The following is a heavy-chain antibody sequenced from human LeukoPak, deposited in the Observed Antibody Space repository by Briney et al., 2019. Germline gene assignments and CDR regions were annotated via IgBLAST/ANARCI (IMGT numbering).Heavy chain of an antibody. CDR3: AKRGYCRGGTCFSHDAFDI. Sequence: GGSLRLSCAASGFTFSSYWMHWVRQAPGKGLVWVSHINSDGSSTSYADSVKGRFTISRDNAKNTLYLQMNSLRAEDTAVYYCAKRGYCRGGTCFSHDAFDIWGQGTMVTVSS. CDR1: GFTFSSYW. J-gene: IGHJ3*02. V-gene: IGHV3-74*01. CDR2: INSDGSST. D-gene: IGHD2-15*01.